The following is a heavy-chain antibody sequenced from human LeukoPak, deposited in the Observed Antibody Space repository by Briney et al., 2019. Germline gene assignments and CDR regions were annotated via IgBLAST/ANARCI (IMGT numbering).Heavy chain of an antibody. CDR2: ISAYNGNT. V-gene: IGHV1-18*01. CDR3: ARDHPLTSPYGDYGGGLYYFDY. D-gene: IGHD4-23*01. Sequence: GASVKVSCKASGYTFTSYGISWVRQAPGQGLEWMGWISAYNGNTNYAQKLQGRVTMTTDTSTSTAYMELRSLRSDDTAVYYCARDHPLTSPYGDYGGGLYYFDYWGQGTLITVSS. CDR1: GYTFTSYG. J-gene: IGHJ4*02.